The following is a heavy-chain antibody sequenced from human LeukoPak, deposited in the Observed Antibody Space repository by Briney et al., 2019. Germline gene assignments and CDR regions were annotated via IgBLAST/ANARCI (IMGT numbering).Heavy chain of an antibody. Sequence: SETLSLTCTVSGYSISSGYYWGWIRQPPGKGLEWIGSIYHSGSTYYNPSLKSRVTISVDTSKKQFSLNLTSVTAADTAVYYCARLLYGSGYWLHREGRDVWGKGTTVTISS. CDR1: GYSISSGYY. J-gene: IGHJ6*04. V-gene: IGHV4-38-2*02. CDR2: IYHSGST. CDR3: ARLLYGSGYWLHREGRDV. D-gene: IGHD3-10*01.